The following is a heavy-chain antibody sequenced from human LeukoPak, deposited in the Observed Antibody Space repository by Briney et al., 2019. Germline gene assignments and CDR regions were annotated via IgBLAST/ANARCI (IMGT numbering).Heavy chain of an antibody. CDR3: ARVPGVTRYFDY. V-gene: IGHV3-7*01. J-gene: IGHJ4*02. CDR1: GFTFTSCW. Sequence: PGGSLRPSCAASGFTFTSCWMSWVRQTPGKGLEWVASIKQDGGEKFYADSVKGRFTISRDNAKSSLYLQLNSLRAEDTAVYYCARVPGVTRYFDYWGQGILVTVSS. CDR2: IKQDGGEK. D-gene: IGHD4-23*01.